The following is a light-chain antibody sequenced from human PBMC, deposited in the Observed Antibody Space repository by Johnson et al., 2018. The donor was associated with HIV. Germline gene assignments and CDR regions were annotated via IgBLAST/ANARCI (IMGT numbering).Light chain of an antibody. CDR1: TSNIGNNY. CDR3: GAWDSSLSAHFV. J-gene: IGLJ1*01. Sequence: QSVLTQPPSVSEAPGQKVTISCSGSTSNIGNNYVSWYQQLPGTAPKLLIYEKNKRPSGIPDRFSASKSGTSATLVITGLQTGDEADYYCGAWDSSLSAHFVFGTGTKVTVL. CDR2: EKN. V-gene: IGLV1-51*02.